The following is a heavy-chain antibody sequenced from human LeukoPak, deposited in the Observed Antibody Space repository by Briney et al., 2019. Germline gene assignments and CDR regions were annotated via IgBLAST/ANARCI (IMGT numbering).Heavy chain of an antibody. CDR2: IGSRGTHI. D-gene: IGHD1-14*01. V-gene: IGHV3-21*01. Sequence: PGGSLRLSCTASGFTFSGYTMNWDRQAPGKGLEWVSCIGSRGTHIFYADSMKGRFTIARDNAKNSLYLQMNSLRVEDTALYYCARVTTSGGGVDYWGQGTLVTVSS. CDR1: GFTFSGYT. J-gene: IGHJ4*02. CDR3: ARVTTSGGGVDY.